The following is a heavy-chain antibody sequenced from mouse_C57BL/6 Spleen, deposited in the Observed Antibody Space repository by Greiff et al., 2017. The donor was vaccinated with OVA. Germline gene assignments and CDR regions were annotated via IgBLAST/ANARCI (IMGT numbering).Heavy chain of an antibody. CDR3: ARSYYGSSPFDY. J-gene: IGHJ2*01. D-gene: IGHD1-1*01. Sequence: QVHVKQPGTELVKPGASVKLSCKASGYTFTSYWMHWVKQRPGQGLEWIGNINPSNGGTNYNEKFKSKATLTVDKSSSTAYMQLSSLTSEDSAVYYCARSYYGSSPFDYWGQGTTLTVSS. CDR2: INPSNGGT. V-gene: IGHV1-53*01. CDR1: GYTFTSYW.